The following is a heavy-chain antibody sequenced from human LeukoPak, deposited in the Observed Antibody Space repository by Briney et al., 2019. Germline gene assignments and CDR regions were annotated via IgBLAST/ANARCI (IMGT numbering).Heavy chain of an antibody. V-gene: IGHV3-13*01. D-gene: IGHD3-10*01. CDR1: GFTFSSYD. CDR3: ARATGYYYGSGSYGEIDY. Sequence: PGGSLRLSCAASGFTFSSYDMHWVRQATGKGLEWVSAIGTAGDTYYPGSVKGRFTISRENAKNSLYLQMNSLRAEDTAVYYCARATGYYYGSGSYGEIDYWGQGTLVTVSS. CDR2: IGTAGDT. J-gene: IGHJ4*02.